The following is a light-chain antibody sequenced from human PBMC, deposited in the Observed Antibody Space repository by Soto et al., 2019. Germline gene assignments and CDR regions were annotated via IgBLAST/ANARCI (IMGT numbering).Light chain of an antibody. J-gene: IGKJ2*01. Sequence: EIVLTQSPASLSLSPGERATLSCRASQSVSSHLAWFQQRPGQAPRLLIYGASNRATGIPARFGGSGSGTNFTLTISSLEPEDLAVYYCQQYISSPYTFGQGTKVDIK. CDR2: GAS. V-gene: IGKV3-11*01. CDR1: QSVSSH. CDR3: QQYISSPYT.